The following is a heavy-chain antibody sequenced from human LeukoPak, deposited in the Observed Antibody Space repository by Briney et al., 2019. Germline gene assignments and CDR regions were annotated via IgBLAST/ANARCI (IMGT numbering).Heavy chain of an antibody. CDR1: GFTFSSHW. D-gene: IGHD5-12*01. V-gene: IGHV3-7*01. J-gene: IGHJ4*02. Sequence: GGSLRLSCAASGFTFSSHWMSWVRQAPGKGLEWVANIKQDGSEKYYVDSVKGRFTISRDNAKNSLYLQTNSLRAEDTAVYYCARGEWLRSHYFDFWGQGTLVTVSS. CDR2: IKQDGSEK. CDR3: ARGEWLRSHYFDF.